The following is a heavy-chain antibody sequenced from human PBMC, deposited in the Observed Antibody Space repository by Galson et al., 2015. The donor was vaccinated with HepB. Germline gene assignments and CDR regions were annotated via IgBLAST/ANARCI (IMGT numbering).Heavy chain of an antibody. V-gene: IGHV3-30*03. Sequence: SLKLSCAASGFTFSNYGMHWVRQAPGQGLEWVAVITYDGSNKYYAHYVQGRFTISRDKSKNTLYLQMKSLRAEDTAMYYCARDTDLYSALAGSMADFDYWGQGTLVTVSS. J-gene: IGHJ4*02. CDR2: ITYDGSNK. D-gene: IGHD6-19*01. CDR3: ARDTDLYSALAGSMADFDY. CDR1: GFTFSNYG.